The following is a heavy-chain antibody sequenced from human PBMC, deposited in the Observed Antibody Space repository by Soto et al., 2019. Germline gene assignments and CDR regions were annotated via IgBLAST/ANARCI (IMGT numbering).Heavy chain of an antibody. Sequence: SETLSLTCTVSGGSISSSSYYWGWIRQPPGKGLEWIGSIYYSGSTYYNPSLKSRVTISVDTSKNQFSLKLSSVTAADTAVYYCARRGMVRIAVAGIGTYNWFDPWGQGTLVTVSS. CDR2: IYYSGST. J-gene: IGHJ5*02. CDR1: GGSISSSSYY. V-gene: IGHV4-39*01. D-gene: IGHD6-19*01. CDR3: ARRGMVRIAVAGIGTYNWFDP.